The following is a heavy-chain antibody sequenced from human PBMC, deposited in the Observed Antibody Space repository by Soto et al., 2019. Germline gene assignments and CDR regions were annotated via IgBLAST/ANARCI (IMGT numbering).Heavy chain of an antibody. CDR3: AKAKGSIVVVVAANPDNTEFDY. D-gene: IGHD2-15*01. V-gene: IGHV3-9*01. CDR2: ISWNSGSI. CDR1: GFTFDDYA. Sequence: GGSLRLSCAASGFTFDDYAMHWVRQAPGKGLEWVSGISWNSGSIGYADSVKGRFTISRDNAKNSLYLQMNSLRAEDTALYYCAKAKGSIVVVVAANPDNTEFDYWGQGTLVTVSS. J-gene: IGHJ4*02.